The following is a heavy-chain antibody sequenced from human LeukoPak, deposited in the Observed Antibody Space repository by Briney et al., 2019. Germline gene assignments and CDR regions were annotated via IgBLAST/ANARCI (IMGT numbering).Heavy chain of an antibody. CDR1: GFTFSSFE. V-gene: IGHV3-48*03. D-gene: IGHD6-13*01. J-gene: IGHJ4*02. Sequence: PGGSLRLSCAASGFTFSSFEMHWVRQAPGKGLEWVSYISSSGDTLYYANSMKGRFTISRDNAKNSLYLQMNSLRAEDTAVYYCAKDTDIAAADLYFDYWGQGTLVTVSS. CDR3: AKDTDIAAADLYFDY. CDR2: ISSSGDTL.